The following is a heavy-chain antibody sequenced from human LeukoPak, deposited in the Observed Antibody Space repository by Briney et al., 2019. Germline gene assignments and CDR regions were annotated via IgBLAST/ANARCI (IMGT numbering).Heavy chain of an antibody. D-gene: IGHD3-22*01. CDR1: GFTFSSYW. V-gene: IGHV3-7*01. CDR3: ARDLWYYDRSGWRYFDY. Sequence: PGGSLRLSCAASGFTFSSYWMSWVRQAPGQGLEWVANIEQDGTAKYYVDSVKGRFTISRDSAKNSLYLQMNSLRAEDTAVYYCARDLWYYDRSGWRYFDYWGQGTLVTVSS. J-gene: IGHJ4*02. CDR2: IEQDGTAK.